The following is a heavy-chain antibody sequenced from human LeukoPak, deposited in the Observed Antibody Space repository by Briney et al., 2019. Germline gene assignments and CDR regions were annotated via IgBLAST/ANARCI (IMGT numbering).Heavy chain of an antibody. D-gene: IGHD2-15*01. V-gene: IGHV7-4-1*02. CDR2: VNTDTGNP. Sequence: ASVKVSCKTSGYSFTGYAMNWVRQAPGQGLEWLGWVNTDTGNPTYAQGFTGRFVFSLDTSVSTAYLQISSLQAEDTAMYYCARARDCSGGNCYSDCWGQGTLVTVSS. CDR3: ARARDCSGGNCYSDC. J-gene: IGHJ4*02. CDR1: GYSFTGYA.